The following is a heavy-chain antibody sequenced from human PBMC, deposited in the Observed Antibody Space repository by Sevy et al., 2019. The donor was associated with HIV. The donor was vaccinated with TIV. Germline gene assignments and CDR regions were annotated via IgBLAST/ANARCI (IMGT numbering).Heavy chain of an antibody. D-gene: IGHD6-13*01. CDR3: AKNTAAVGTGGFDH. J-gene: IGHJ4*02. CDR1: GFTFSYSG. CDR2: RQYDGSNT. V-gene: IGHV3-30*02. Sequence: GGSLRLSCATSGFTFSYSGMHWVRQAPGKGLEWVTFRQYDGSNTYYADSVKGRFTISRDNSKNTLYLQMNSLRGDDTAVYYCAKNTAAVGTGGFDHWGQGALVTVSS.